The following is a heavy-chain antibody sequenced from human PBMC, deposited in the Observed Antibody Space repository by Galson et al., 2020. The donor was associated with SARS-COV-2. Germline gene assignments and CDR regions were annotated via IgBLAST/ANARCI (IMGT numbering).Heavy chain of an antibody. CDR2: ISYEGSVK. D-gene: IGHD4-4*01. Sequence: TGGSLRLSCAASGFTFSSYAMHWVRQAPGKGLEWVAIISYEGSVKYYADSEKGRFTISRDNSKNTLYLQMNSLRPEDTAVFYCAKSDNSGGSYSNDDYGMDVWGQGTTVTVSS. CDR1: GFTFSSYA. V-gene: IGHV3-30-3*02. CDR3: AKSDNSGGSYSNDDYGMDV. J-gene: IGHJ6*02.